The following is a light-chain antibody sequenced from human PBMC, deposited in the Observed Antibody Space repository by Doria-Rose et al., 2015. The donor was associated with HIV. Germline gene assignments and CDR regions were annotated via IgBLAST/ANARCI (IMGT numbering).Light chain of an antibody. Sequence: VLTLPPESLGMPLGERATLNCKSNQSLLYTSKNYLAWYQQKPGQPPKLLIYWASTRQSGVPARFSGSGSGTDFTLTISSLEAEDVAVYYCQQYYDTPSFGPGATVDIK. V-gene: IGKV4-1*01. CDR1: QSLLYTSKNY. J-gene: IGKJ3*01. CDR2: WAS. CDR3: QQYYDTPS.